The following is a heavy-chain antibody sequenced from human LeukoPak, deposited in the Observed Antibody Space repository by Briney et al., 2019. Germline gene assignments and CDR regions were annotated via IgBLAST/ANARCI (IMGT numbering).Heavy chain of an antibody. V-gene: IGHV3-7*01. D-gene: IGHD2-21*02. CDR1: GGTFSAYW. CDR2: INENGSVK. J-gene: IGHJ4*02. Sequence: GGSLRLSCAVSGGTFSAYWMAWVRQSPGKGLEWVAEINENGSVKYYVDSMKGRFTISRDNAKNSLYLQMNSLGAEDTAVYYCAKVPRDSDCYWGQGTLVTVSS. CDR3: AKVPRDSDCY.